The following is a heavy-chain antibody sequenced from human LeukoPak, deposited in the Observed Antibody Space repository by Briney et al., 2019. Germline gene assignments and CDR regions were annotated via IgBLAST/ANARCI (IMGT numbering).Heavy chain of an antibody. CDR2: IYSSGST. CDR1: GGSISSYY. V-gene: IGHV4-4*07. Sequence: SETLSLTCTVSGGSISSYYWTRIRQPAGKGLEYIGRIYSSGSTNYNPSLKSRVTMSVDTSKNQFSLKLNSLTVADTAVYYCARDLGGWGFDSWGQGTLVTVSS. CDR3: ARDLGGWGFDS. J-gene: IGHJ4*02. D-gene: IGHD6-19*01.